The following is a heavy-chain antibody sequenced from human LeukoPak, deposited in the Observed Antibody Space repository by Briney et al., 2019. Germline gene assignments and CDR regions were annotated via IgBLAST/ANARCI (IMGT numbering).Heavy chain of an antibody. CDR1: GYTFTSYD. V-gene: IGHV1-8*01. CDR2: MSPNSGDT. J-gene: IGHJ3*02. Sequence: ASVKVSCKASGYTFTSYDFNWVRQATGQRPEWMGWMSPNSGDTGYAQKFQDRVTMTRNTSISTAYMELSSLRSDDTAVYYCARGAVISDAFDIWGQGTMVTVSS. D-gene: IGHD2/OR15-2a*01. CDR3: ARGAVISDAFDI.